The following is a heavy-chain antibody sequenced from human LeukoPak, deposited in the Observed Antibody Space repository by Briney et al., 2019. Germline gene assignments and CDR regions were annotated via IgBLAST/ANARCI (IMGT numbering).Heavy chain of an antibody. J-gene: IGHJ4*02. CDR2: ITGGGEST. V-gene: IGHV3-23*01. CDR1: GFTFEASA. Sequence: GGSLRLSCAASGFTFEASAMSWVRQAPGKGLEWVAVITGGGESTYYADSVKGRFTISRDNSKKTLFLQVNSLGAEDTAVYFCAKNIGDQLLCGFNYWGQGIVVTVSS. D-gene: IGHD2-2*01. CDR3: AKNIGDQLLCGFNY.